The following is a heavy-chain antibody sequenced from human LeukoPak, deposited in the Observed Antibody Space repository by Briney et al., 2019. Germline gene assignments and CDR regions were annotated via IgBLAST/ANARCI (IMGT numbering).Heavy chain of an antibody. Sequence: PSETLSLTCAVYGGSFSGYYWSWIRQPPGKGLEWIGEINHSGSTNYNPSLKSRVTISVDTSKNQFSLKLSSVTAADTAVYYCASVGAKYGYWGQGTLVTVSS. D-gene: IGHD3-16*01. CDR1: GGSFSGYY. CDR2: INHSGST. CDR3: ASVGAKYGY. V-gene: IGHV4-34*01. J-gene: IGHJ4*02.